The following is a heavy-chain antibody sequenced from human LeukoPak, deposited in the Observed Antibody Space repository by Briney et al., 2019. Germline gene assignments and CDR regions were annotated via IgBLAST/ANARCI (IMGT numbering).Heavy chain of an antibody. CDR3: ARRRLYGDYGNWFDP. V-gene: IGHV4-39*01. CDR1: GASISRSDYF. Sequence: SETLSLTCTVSGASISRSDYFWGWIRQPPGKGLEWIGSIYYSGSTYYSPSLKSRVTISVDTSKNQFSLKLSSATAADTAVYYCARRRLYGDYGNWFDPWGQGTLVTVSS. D-gene: IGHD4-17*01. J-gene: IGHJ5*02. CDR2: IYYSGST.